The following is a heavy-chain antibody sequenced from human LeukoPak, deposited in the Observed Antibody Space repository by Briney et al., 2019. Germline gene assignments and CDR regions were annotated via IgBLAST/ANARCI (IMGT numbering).Heavy chain of an antibody. Sequence: KPSETLSLTCTVSGGSVSNGNYYWSWLRQPPGKALEWSGYIYYTGSTSYNPSLEGRVTISVDTSKNQFSVKLNSVTAADTAVYYCARESSGYYFDYWGQGTLVTVSS. CDR1: GGSVSNGNYY. CDR3: ARESSGYYFDY. CDR2: IYYTGST. D-gene: IGHD6-25*01. J-gene: IGHJ4*02. V-gene: IGHV4-61*01.